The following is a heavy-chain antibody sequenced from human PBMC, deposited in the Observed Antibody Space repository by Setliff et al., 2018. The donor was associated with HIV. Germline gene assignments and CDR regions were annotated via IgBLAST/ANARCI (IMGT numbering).Heavy chain of an antibody. J-gene: IGHJ4*02. CDR3: ARGLVVVSPATSELDC. Sequence: ETLSLTCSVSGGSINSDNYWGWIRQAPGKGLEWIGSIYYSGTTYYNPSLRGRVTISVDRSRNQFSLTLNSVTAADTAVFYCARGLVVVSPATSELDCWGQGTPVTVSS. V-gene: IGHV4-39*01. D-gene: IGHD2-15*01. CDR1: GGSINSDNY. CDR2: IYYSGTT.